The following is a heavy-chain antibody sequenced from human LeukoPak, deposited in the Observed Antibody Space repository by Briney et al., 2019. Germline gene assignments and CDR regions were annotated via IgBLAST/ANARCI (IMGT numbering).Heavy chain of an antibody. CDR3: ARRGSGLNWFDP. Sequence: KPSETLSLTCTVSGGSMSTYYWSWIRQPPGKGLEWIGYIYYSGATNYNTSLKRRFTLSVDTSTNQFSLRLSSVTAADTAVYYCARRGSGLNWFDPWGQGTLVTVSS. J-gene: IGHJ5*02. CDR1: GGSMSTYY. D-gene: IGHD3-16*01. V-gene: IGHV4-59*12. CDR2: IYYSGAT.